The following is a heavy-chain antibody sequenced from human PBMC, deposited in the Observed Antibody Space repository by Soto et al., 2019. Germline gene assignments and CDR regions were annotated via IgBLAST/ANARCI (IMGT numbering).Heavy chain of an antibody. Sequence: DVQLVESGGALVQPGESLRLSCAASGFTFSDYLMTWVRQAPGKGLEWVATIKQDGNEKYYVDYVKGRFTISRDNAKNSLYLEMNGLRAEDTAVYYCAIGHLVGNWGHGTLVTVSS. V-gene: IGHV3-7*01. CDR1: GFTFSDYL. D-gene: IGHD1-26*01. CDR2: IKQDGNEK. J-gene: IGHJ4*01. CDR3: AIGHLVGN.